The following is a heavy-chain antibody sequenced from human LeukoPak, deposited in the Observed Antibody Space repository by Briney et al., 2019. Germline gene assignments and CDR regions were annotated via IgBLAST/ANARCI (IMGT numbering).Heavy chain of an antibody. CDR3: ARDMRGGNSYYFDS. V-gene: IGHV4-38-2*02. CDR1: GNSINRGYY. Sequence: SETLSLTCTVSGNSINRGYYWGWIRQPPGKGLEWIGSFYHSVSTYYNPSLKSRVTISVDTSKNQFSLKLSSVTAADTAVYYCARDMRGGNSYYFDSWGQGTLVTVSS. CDR2: FYHSVST. J-gene: IGHJ4*02. D-gene: IGHD4-23*01.